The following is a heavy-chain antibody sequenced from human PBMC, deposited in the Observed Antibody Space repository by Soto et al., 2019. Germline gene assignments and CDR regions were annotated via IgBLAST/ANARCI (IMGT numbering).Heavy chain of an antibody. CDR1: GFTFSDYY. D-gene: IGHD6-25*01. CDR2: ISSSGSTI. Sequence: WGSLRLSCAASGFTFSDYYMSRIRPAPGKGLEWVSYISSSGSTIYYADSVKGRFTISRDNAKNSLYLQMNSLRAEDTAVYYCARQGGFSGGYYYYGMDVWGQGTTVPVSS. V-gene: IGHV3-11*01. J-gene: IGHJ6*02. CDR3: ARQGGFSGGYYYYGMDV.